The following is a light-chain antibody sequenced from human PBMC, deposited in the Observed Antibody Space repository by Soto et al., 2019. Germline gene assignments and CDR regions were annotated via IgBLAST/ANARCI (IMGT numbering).Light chain of an antibody. V-gene: IGKV1-27*01. CDR3: QKYNNAPFT. Sequence: DIQMTQSPSSLSVSVGDRVALTCRASQGISTDFAWYQQKPGQVPQLLTYAASTLQSGVPSRFSGSGSGTDFTLTSSSLQPEDVATYYCQKYNNAPFTFGPGTKVDIK. CDR1: QGISTD. J-gene: IGKJ3*01. CDR2: AAS.